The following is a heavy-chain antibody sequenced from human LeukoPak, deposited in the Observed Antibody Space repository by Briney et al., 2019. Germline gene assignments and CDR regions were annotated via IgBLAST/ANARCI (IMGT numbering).Heavy chain of an antibody. CDR2: INPNSSGT. V-gene: IGHV1-2*02. CDR3: ARGSAAAGGVFDY. Sequence: ASVTVSCTSSGYTFTGYYMHWVRQAHGPGHERMGWINPNSSGTNYAQKFPGRVTMTRDTSISTAYMELSRLRSDDAAVYYCARGSAAAGGVFDYWGQGTLVTVSS. J-gene: IGHJ4*02. CDR1: GYTFTGYY. D-gene: IGHD6-13*01.